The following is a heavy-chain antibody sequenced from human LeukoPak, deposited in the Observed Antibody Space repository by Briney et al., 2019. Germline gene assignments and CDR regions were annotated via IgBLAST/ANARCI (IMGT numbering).Heavy chain of an antibody. CDR2: IYHSGST. J-gene: IGHJ5*02. Sequence: SETLSLTCAVSGGSISSSNWWSWVRQPPGKGLEWIGEIYHSGSTNYNPSLKSRVTISVDKSKNQFSLKLSSVTAADTAVYYCARVPGLGSSGHPRGWFDPWGQGTLVTVSS. D-gene: IGHD3-22*01. CDR1: GGSISSSNW. CDR3: ARVPGLGSSGHPRGWFDP. V-gene: IGHV4-4*02.